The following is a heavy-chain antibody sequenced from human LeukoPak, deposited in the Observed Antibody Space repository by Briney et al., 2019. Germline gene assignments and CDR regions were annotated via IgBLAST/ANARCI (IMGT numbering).Heavy chain of an antibody. Sequence: GASVKLSCKISGHTLTDFPLHWVRQTPGKGLEWMGGFDPEDSGPIYAQNFQGRLTMTEDTSTDTFYMELSSLRSEDTALYFCATGRGDYYYFMDVWGKGTTVTVSS. V-gene: IGHV1-24*01. CDR1: GHTLTDFP. CDR3: ATGRGDYYYFMDV. CDR2: FDPEDSGP. J-gene: IGHJ6*03. D-gene: IGHD3-10*01.